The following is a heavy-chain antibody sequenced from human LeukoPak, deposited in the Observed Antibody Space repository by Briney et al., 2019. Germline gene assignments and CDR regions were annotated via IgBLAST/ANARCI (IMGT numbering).Heavy chain of an antibody. CDR1: GFTFSSYS. Sequence: GGSLRLSCAASGFTFSSYSMNWVRQAPGKGLEWVSYISSSSSTIYYADSVKGRFTISRGNAKNSLYLQMNSLRDEDTAVYYCARDPEYDSSGYYYGDAFDIWGQGTMVTVSS. CDR2: ISSSSSTI. D-gene: IGHD3-22*01. J-gene: IGHJ3*02. V-gene: IGHV3-48*02. CDR3: ARDPEYDSSGYYYGDAFDI.